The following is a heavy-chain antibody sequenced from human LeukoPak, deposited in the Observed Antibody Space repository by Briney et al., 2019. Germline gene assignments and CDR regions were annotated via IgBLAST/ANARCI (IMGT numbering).Heavy chain of an antibody. CDR3: ARATGYCSSTSCSGWFDP. V-gene: IGHV1-8*01. Sequence: ASVKVSCKASGYTFTSYDINWVRQATGQGLEWMGWMNPNSGNTGYAQKFQGRVTMTRNTSISTAYMELSSLRSEDTAVYYCARATGYCSSTSCSGWFDPRGQGTLVTVSS. D-gene: IGHD2-2*01. J-gene: IGHJ5*02. CDR2: MNPNSGNT. CDR1: GYTFTSYD.